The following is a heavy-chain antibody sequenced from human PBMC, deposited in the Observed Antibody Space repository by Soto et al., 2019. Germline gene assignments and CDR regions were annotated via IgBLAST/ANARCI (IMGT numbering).Heavy chain of an antibody. CDR2: ISAYNGNT. J-gene: IGHJ4*02. Sequence: GASVKVSCKASGYTYTSYGISWVRQAPGQGLEWMGWISAYNGNTNYAQKLQGRVTMTTDTSTSTAYMELRSLRSDDTAVYYCAATSIAVAGMKRLELDYWGQGTLVIVSS. CDR3: AATSIAVAGMKRLELDY. V-gene: IGHV1-18*01. CDR1: GYTYTSYG. D-gene: IGHD6-19*01.